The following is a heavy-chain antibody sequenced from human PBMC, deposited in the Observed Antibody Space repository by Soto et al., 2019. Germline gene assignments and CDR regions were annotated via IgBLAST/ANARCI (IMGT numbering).Heavy chain of an antibody. CDR1: GFTFSDYY. CDR3: ARDLVAVSGGVYSSSSGGYFFDF. V-gene: IGHV3-11*01. J-gene: IGHJ4*02. D-gene: IGHD6-6*01. CDR2: ISNSGRTL. Sequence: QVQLVESGGGLVKPGGSLRLSCAASGFTFSDYYMSWIRQAPGKGLEWVSYISNSGRTLYYAASMKGRFTISRDNAKNSLYLQMNSLRSEDTAVYYCARDLVAVSGGVYSSSSGGYFFDFWGQGTLVTVSS.